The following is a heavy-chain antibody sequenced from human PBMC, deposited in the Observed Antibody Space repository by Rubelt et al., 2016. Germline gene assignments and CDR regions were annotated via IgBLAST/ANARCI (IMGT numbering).Heavy chain of an antibody. V-gene: IGHV3-9*01. CDR3: AKGILRWSVGYGMDV. CDR1: GFTFDDYA. CDR2: ISWNSGSI. Sequence: EVQLVESGGGLVQPGRSLRLSCAASGFTFDDYAMHWVRQAPGKGLEWVSGISWNSGSIGYADSVKGRFTISRDNAKNSLYLQMNSLRAEDPAFYYCAKGILRWSVGYGMDVWGQGTTVTVSS. D-gene: IGHD4-23*01. J-gene: IGHJ6*02.